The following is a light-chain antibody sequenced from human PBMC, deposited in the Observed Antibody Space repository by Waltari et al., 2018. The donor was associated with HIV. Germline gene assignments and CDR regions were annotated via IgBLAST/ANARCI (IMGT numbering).Light chain of an antibody. J-gene: IGLJ2*01. V-gene: IGLV1-44*01. CDR2: RNT. CDR3: SAWDVTLNGLV. CDR1: SSNIGSRS. Sequence: QSLLTQSPSASGTPGQRVNISCFGTSSNIGSRSANWYPHFPGTPPKLLIFRNTDRPSGVPDRFSVSKSGTSASLAISGLHSQDEADYYCSAWDVTLNGLVFGGGTRLSVL.